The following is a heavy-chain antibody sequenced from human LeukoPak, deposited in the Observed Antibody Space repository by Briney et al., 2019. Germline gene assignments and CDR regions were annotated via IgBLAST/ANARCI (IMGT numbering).Heavy chain of an antibody. V-gene: IGHV3-30*19. J-gene: IGHJ4*02. CDR1: GFSFSSYG. CDR2: VSYDGSIT. CDR3: AREVLKSFDS. Sequence: SGRSLRLSCAASGFSFSSYGMPWVRQAAGHGLEWMAIVSYDGSITYYADFVKGRFTISRDNSRNTVYLQMNSLRAEDTAVYWCAREVLKSFDSWGQGIRVTVST.